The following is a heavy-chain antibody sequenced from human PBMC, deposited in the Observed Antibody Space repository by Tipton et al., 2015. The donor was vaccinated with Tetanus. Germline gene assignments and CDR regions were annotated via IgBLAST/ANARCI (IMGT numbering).Heavy chain of an antibody. CDR3: AREADCSGGSCFSGDFDN. Sequence: SGFIFSSCGIHWVRQAPGKGLEWVAVSWYDGTDKYYADSVKGRFTISRDNSKNTLYLQMNSLRAGDTAVYYCAREADCSGGSCFSGDFDNWGQGTQVTVSS. J-gene: IGHJ4*02. CDR1: GFIFSSCG. CDR2: SWYDGTDK. V-gene: IGHV3-33*01. D-gene: IGHD2-15*01.